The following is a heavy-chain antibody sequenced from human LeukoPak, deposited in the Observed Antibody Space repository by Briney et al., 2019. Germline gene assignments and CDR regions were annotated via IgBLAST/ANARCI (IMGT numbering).Heavy chain of an antibody. D-gene: IGHD6-13*01. CDR3: AREVGGEAAAGDYYYYGMDV. Sequence: GGSLRLSCAASGFTFSDYYMSWIRQAPGKGLEWVSYISSSGSTIYYADSVKGRFTISRDNAKNSLYLQMNSLRAEDTAVYYCAREVGGEAAAGDYYYYGMDVWGQGTTVTVSS. J-gene: IGHJ6*02. CDR2: ISSSGSTI. V-gene: IGHV3-11*01. CDR1: GFTFSDYY.